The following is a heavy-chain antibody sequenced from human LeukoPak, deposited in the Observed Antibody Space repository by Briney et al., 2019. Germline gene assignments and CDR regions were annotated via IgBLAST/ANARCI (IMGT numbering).Heavy chain of an antibody. D-gene: IGHD6-13*01. V-gene: IGHV4-30-4*01. CDR1: GVSISSADNY. CDR3: DRDKWVRAGSSWLHYGMDV. CDR2: IYYSGSA. Sequence: SETLSLTCTVSGVSISSADNYWTWIRQPPGKGLEWLGYIYYSGSAYYNPSLKGRVNISLDTSKNQVSLKLTAADTAVYYCDRDKWVRAGSSWLHYGMDVWGQGTTVTVSS. J-gene: IGHJ6*02.